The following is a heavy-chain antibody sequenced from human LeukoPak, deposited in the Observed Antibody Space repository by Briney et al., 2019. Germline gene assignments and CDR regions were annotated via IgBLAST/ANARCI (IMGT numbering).Heavy chain of an antibody. V-gene: IGHV3-7*01. CDR2: IKQDGSEK. CDR3: ARVGNYDSSGYSYYYMDV. J-gene: IGHJ6*03. Sequence: GGSLRLSCAASGFTFSSYWMSWVRQAPGKGLEWVVNIKQDGSEKYYVDSGKGRFTISRDNAKNSLYLQMNSLRAEDTAVYYCARVGNYDSSGYSYYYMDVWGKGTTVTISS. CDR1: GFTFSSYW. D-gene: IGHD3-22*01.